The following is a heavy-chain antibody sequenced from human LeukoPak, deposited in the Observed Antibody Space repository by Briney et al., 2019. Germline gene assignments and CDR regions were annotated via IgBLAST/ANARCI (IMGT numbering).Heavy chain of an antibody. D-gene: IGHD3-9*01. CDR3: ARGNYDILTGSVFDY. V-gene: IGHV3-30*04. J-gene: IGHJ4*02. CDR2: TSYDGSKK. CDR1: GFTFRSYA. Sequence: GGSLRLSCADSGFTFRSYAMHWVRQAPGKGLEWVAVTSYDGSKKYYADSVKGRFTISRDNSKNTLYLQMSSLRVEDTAVYYCARGNYDILTGSVFDYWGQGTLVTVSS.